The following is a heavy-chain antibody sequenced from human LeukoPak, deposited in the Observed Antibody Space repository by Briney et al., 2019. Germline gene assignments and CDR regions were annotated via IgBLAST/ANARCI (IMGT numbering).Heavy chain of an antibody. D-gene: IGHD5-18*01. V-gene: IGHV1-69*13. J-gene: IGHJ4*02. CDR3: ARESGYSLGGFFDY. CDR1: GGTFSSYA. Sequence: SVTVSCKASGGTFSSYAISWVRQAPGQGLEWMGGIIPTFGTANYAQKFQGRVTITADESTSTAYMELSSLRSEDTAVYYCARESGYSLGGFFDYWGQGTLVTVSS. CDR2: IIPTFGTA.